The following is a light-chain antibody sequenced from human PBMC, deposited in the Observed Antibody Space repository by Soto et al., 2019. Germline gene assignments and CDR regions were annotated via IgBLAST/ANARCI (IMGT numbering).Light chain of an antibody. CDR3: SSYAGSNSFYV. J-gene: IGLJ1*01. CDR2: EVN. V-gene: IGLV2-8*01. CDR1: SSDVGGYAF. Sequence: QSALTQPPSASGSPGQSVTISCTGTSSDVGGYAFVSWYQQQPGKAPKLLIYEVNKRPSGVPDRFSGSKSGNTASLTVSGLQAEDEADYYSSSYAGSNSFYVFGTGTKVTVL.